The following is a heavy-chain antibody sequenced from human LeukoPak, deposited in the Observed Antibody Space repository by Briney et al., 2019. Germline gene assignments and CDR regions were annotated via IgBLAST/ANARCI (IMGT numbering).Heavy chain of an antibody. D-gene: IGHD6-13*01. CDR1: GFNVDDHH. V-gene: IGHV3-20*04. CDR3: AKGASDSWQFPRKKKFDS. J-gene: IGHJ4*02. Sequence: GASVRLSWTAAGFNVDDHHMSWVRQAAGKGLEWVTGINWNGASTFYADSVKDRFTISRDNAKKSLYRDMNSLRVYDTAFYYCAKGASDSWQFPRKKKFDSWGQRTLVTVSS. CDR2: INWNGAST.